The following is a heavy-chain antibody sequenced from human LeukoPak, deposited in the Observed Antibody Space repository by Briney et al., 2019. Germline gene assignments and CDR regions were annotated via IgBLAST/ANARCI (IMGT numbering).Heavy chain of an antibody. V-gene: IGHV3-30*18. CDR2: ISYDGSNK. D-gene: IGHD6-13*01. Sequence: GGSLRLSCAASGFTFSSYGVHWVRQAPGKGLEWVAVISYDGSNKYYADSVKGRFTISRDNSKNTLYLQMNSLRAEDTAVYYCAKDWGMDSSSWYYYYGMDVWGQGTTVTVSS. CDR3: AKDWGMDSSSWYYYYGMDV. J-gene: IGHJ6*02. CDR1: GFTFSSYG.